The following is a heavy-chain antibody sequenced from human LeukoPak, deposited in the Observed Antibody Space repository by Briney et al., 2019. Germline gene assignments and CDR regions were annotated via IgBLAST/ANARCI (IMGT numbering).Heavy chain of an antibody. CDR3: SGSGWTTDAFDI. Sequence: AGSVRLSCAASGFTFSNYNMNWVRQAPGKGLEWVSSITTTSTYIYYADSVKGRFTISRDNAKNSLYLQMNSLRAEDTAVYYCSGSGWTTDAFDIWGQGTMVTVSS. CDR2: ITTTSTYI. J-gene: IGHJ3*02. CDR1: GFTFSNYN. V-gene: IGHV3-21*01. D-gene: IGHD6-19*01.